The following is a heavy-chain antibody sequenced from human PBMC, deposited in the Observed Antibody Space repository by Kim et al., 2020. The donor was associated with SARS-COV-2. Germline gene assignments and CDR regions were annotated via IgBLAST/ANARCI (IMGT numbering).Heavy chain of an antibody. J-gene: IGHJ6*02. CDR1: GFTFSSYS. D-gene: IGHD6-13*01. CDR2: ISSSSSYI. Sequence: GGSLRLSCAASGFTFSSYSMNWVRQAPGKGLEWVSSISSSSSYIYYADSVKGRFTISRDNAKNSLYLQMNSLRAEDTAVYYCASVAAAGPTVYYYYGMDVRGQGTTVTVSS. CDR3: ASVAAAGPTVYYYYGMDV. V-gene: IGHV3-21*01.